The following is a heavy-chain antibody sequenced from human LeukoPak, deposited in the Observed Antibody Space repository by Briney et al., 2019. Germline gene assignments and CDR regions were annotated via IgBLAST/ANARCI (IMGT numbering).Heavy chain of an antibody. Sequence: PSETLSLTCAVYGGSFSGYYWSWIRQPPGKGLEWIGEINHSGSTNYNPSLKSRVTISVDTSKNQFSLKLSSVTAADTAVYYCARGSIAAAGTDFDYWGQGTLVTVPS. CDR3: ARGSIAAAGTDFDY. J-gene: IGHJ4*02. D-gene: IGHD6-13*01. CDR1: GGSFSGYY. V-gene: IGHV4-34*01. CDR2: INHSGST.